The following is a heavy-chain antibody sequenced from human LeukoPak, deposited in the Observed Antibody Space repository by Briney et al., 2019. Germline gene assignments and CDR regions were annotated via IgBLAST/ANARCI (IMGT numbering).Heavy chain of an antibody. Sequence: PGGSLRLSCAASGFTFSSYEMNWVRQAPGKGLEWVSSISSTSNYINYADSVKGRFTISRDNAKNSLFLQMNSLRVEDTAVYYCARTVFGAYNWFDPWGQGALVTVSS. CDR3: ARTVFGAYNWFDP. D-gene: IGHD3-3*01. CDR2: ISSTSNYI. CDR1: GFTFSSYE. V-gene: IGHV3-21*01. J-gene: IGHJ5*02.